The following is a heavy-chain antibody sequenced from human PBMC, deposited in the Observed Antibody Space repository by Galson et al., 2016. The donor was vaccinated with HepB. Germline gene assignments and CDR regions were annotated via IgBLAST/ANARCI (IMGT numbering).Heavy chain of an antibody. CDR2: IYYSGST. CDR3: ARSSAYDYVWGSYRYRGWFDP. Sequence: LSLTCTVSGGSISSSSYYWGWIRQPPGKGLEWIGSIYYSGSTYYNPSLKSRVTISVDTSKNQFSLKLSSVTAADTAVYRCARSSAYDYVWGSYRYRGWFDPWGQGTLVTVSS. J-gene: IGHJ5*02. D-gene: IGHD3-16*02. CDR1: GGSISSSSYY. V-gene: IGHV4-39*01.